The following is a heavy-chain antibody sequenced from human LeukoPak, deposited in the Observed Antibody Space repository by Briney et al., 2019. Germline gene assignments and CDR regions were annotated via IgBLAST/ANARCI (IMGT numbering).Heavy chain of an antibody. CDR1: GFTFSSYS. CDR2: ISSSSYM. Sequence: GGSLRLSCAASGFTFSSYSMNWVRQAPGKGLEWVSSISSSSYMYYADSVKGRFTISRDNAKNSLYLQMNSLRAEDTALYYCARARWELLYSFDYWGQGTLVTVSS. CDR3: ARARWELLYSFDY. D-gene: IGHD1-26*01. J-gene: IGHJ4*02. V-gene: IGHV3-21*01.